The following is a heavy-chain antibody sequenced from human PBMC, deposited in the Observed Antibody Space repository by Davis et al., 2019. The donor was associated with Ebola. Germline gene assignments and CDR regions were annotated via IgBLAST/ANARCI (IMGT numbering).Heavy chain of an antibody. J-gene: IGHJ4*02. CDR1: GGSFSGYY. Sequence: SETLSLTCAVYGGSFSGYYWSWIRQPPGKGLEWIGEINHSGTTNYNPSLKSRVTISIDTSKNQFSLKLTSMTAADTAVYYCAREEDDYFDYWGQGTLVTVSS. CDR2: INHSGTT. V-gene: IGHV4-34*01. D-gene: IGHD5-24*01. CDR3: AREEDDYFDY.